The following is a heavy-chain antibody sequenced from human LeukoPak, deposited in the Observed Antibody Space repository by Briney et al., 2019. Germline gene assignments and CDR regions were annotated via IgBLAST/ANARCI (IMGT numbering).Heavy chain of an antibody. CDR3: AKEGGPTLYYYYYGMDV. J-gene: IGHJ6*02. CDR1: GFTFSSYA. D-gene: IGHD3-16*01. V-gene: IGHV3-23*01. CDR2: FSDSGGGT. Sequence: GGSLRLSCAASGFTFSSYAMSWVRQAPGKGLAWVSSFSDSGGGTYYADSVKGRFTISRDNSKNTLYLQMNSLRAEDTAVYYCAKEGGPTLYYYYYGMDVWGQGTTVTVSS.